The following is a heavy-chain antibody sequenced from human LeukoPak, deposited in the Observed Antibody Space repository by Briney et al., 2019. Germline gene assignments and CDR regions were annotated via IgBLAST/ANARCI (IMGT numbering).Heavy chain of an antibody. J-gene: IGHJ3*02. Sequence: SGGSLRLSCAASGFTFSSYSMTWVRQAPGKGLEWLSSISSSSSYIFYADSVKGRFTISRDNAKNSLYLQMNNLRAEDTAVYYCARVIGAVAGSAFDIWGQGTMVTVSS. D-gene: IGHD6-19*01. CDR1: GFTFSSYS. V-gene: IGHV3-21*01. CDR3: ARVIGAVAGSAFDI. CDR2: ISSSSSYI.